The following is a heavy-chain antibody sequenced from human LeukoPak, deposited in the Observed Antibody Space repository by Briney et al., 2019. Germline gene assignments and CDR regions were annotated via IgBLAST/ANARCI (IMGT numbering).Heavy chain of an antibody. Sequence: GGSLRLSWAASGFIFSSYTMHWVRQAPGRGLEYVSAISSNGGSTYYANSVKGRFTISRDNSKNTLYLQMGSLRAEDMAVYYCARARETQSSVVRGVNLDYWGQGTLVTVSS. J-gene: IGHJ4*02. CDR2: ISSNGGST. D-gene: IGHD3-10*01. V-gene: IGHV3-64*01. CDR1: GFIFSSYT. CDR3: ARARETQSSVVRGVNLDY.